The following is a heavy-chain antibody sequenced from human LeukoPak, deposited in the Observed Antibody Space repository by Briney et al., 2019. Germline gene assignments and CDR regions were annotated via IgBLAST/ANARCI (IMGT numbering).Heavy chain of an antibody. CDR3: ARGGKRYFDWLFLGYFDY. D-gene: IGHD3-9*01. J-gene: IGHJ4*02. Sequence: GGSLRLSCAASGFTFSSYEMNWVRQAPGKGLEWVLYISSSGSTIYYADSVKGRFTISRDNAKNSLYLQMNSLRAEDTAAYYCARGGKRYFDWLFLGYFDYWGQGTLVTVSS. CDR2: ISSSGSTI. CDR1: GFTFSSYE. V-gene: IGHV3-48*03.